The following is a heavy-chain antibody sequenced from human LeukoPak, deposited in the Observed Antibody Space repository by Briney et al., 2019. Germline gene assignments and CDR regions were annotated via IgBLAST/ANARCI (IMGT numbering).Heavy chain of an antibody. Sequence: PGGSLRLSCAASEFSVGSNYMTWVRQAPGKGLEWVSVIYSGGSTYYADSVKGRFTISRDNSKNTLYLQMNSLRAEDTAVYYCARGGTMIVNYYYYYYMDVWGKGTTVTISS. D-gene: IGHD3-22*01. CDR1: EFSVGSNY. CDR2: IYSGGST. CDR3: ARGGTMIVNYYYYYYMDV. V-gene: IGHV3-66*01. J-gene: IGHJ6*03.